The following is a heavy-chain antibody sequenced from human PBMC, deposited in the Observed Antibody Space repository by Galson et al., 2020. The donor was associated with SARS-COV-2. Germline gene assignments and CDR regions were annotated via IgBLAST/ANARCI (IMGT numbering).Heavy chain of an antibody. CDR1: GGSLSSRGHS. CDR2: IYESGSS. J-gene: IGHJ3*01. V-gene: IGHV4-30-2*01. CDR3: AGGFCSGTSCYMDGAFDV. D-gene: IGHD2-2*02. Sequence: SETLSLTCVVSGGSLSSRGHSWSWIRQPPGKGLEWIGYIYESGSSYYNPSLKSRVTLLVDRSRNQFSLELNSVTAADTAVYFCAGGFCSGTSCYMDGAFDVWGQGSLVTVSS.